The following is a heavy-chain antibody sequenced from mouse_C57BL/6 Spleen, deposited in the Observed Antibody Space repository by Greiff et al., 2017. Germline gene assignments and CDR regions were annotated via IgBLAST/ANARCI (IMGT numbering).Heavy chain of an antibody. CDR1: GYTFTSYW. CDR2: IHPNSGST. J-gene: IGHJ3*01. CDR3: ARSLSKSDAY. D-gene: IGHD2-5*01. Sequence: QVQLQQPGAELVKPGASVKLSCKASGYTFTSYWMHWVKQRPGQGLEWIGMIHPNSGSTNYNEKFKSKATLTVDKSSSTAYMQLSSLTSEDSAVYYCARSLSKSDAYWGQGTLVTVSA. V-gene: IGHV1-64*01.